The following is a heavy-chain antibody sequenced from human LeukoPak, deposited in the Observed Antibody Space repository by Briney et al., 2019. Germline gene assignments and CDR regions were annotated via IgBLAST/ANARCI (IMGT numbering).Heavy chain of an antibody. Sequence: SETLSLTCTVSGGSISSGGYYWSWLRQHPGKGLEWIGYIYYSGSTYYNPSLKSRVTISVDTSKNQFSLKLSSVTAADTAVYYCARSEGVGATQYFDYWGQGTLVTVSS. J-gene: IGHJ4*02. D-gene: IGHD1-26*01. CDR2: IYYSGST. CDR3: ARSEGVGATQYFDY. CDR1: GGSISSGGYY. V-gene: IGHV4-31*03.